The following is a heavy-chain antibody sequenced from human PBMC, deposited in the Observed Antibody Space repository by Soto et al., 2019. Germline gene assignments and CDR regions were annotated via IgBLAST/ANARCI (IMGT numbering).Heavy chain of an antibody. CDR2: IYWDGGTT. J-gene: IGHJ4*02. D-gene: IGHD3-10*01. CDR1: GFTFSDYT. CDR3: VKGRESYGSGSFGLPVY. Sequence: EVQLVESGGVVVQTGGSLRLSCAASGFTFSDYTMHWVRQAPGKGLKWVSVIYWDGGTTYYADSVKGRFTISRDNSKNPLYLQMTSMGSEDTALYYCVKGRESYGSGSFGLPVYWGQGTLV. V-gene: IGHV3-43*01.